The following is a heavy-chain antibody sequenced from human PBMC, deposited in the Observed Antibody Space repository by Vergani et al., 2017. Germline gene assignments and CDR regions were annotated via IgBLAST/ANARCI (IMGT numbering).Heavy chain of an antibody. J-gene: IGHJ4*02. V-gene: IGHV1-69*02. Sequence: QVHLEQSGTEVKKPGSSVKVSCKVSGDIFNNYTVTWVRQAPGQGLEWMGRIIPIIRLATSAQKFQDRVKITGDTSTNTVYMEMNNLRSEDTAVYYCARVSRGDNSEWEPFDDWGQGTLVTVSS. CDR3: ARVSRGDNSEWEPFDD. D-gene: IGHD6-19*01. CDR1: GDIFNNYT. CDR2: IIPIIRLA.